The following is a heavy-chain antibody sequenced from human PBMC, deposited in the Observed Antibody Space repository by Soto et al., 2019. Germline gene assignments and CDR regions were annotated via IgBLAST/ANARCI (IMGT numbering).Heavy chain of an antibody. CDR2: IYYSGST. D-gene: IGHD3-10*01. CDR3: ARGSGSYPPDYYYYYYMDV. J-gene: IGHJ6*03. Sequence: PPGKGLEWIGYIYYSGSTNYNPSLKSRVTISVDTSKNQFSLKLSSVTAADTAVYYCARGSGSYPPDYYYYYYMDVWGKGTTVTVSS. V-gene: IGHV4-59*01.